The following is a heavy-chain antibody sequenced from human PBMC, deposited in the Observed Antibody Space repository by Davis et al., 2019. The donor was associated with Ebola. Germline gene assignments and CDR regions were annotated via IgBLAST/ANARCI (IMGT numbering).Heavy chain of an antibody. CDR3: ARGWTYYDFWSGYPY. V-gene: IGHV3-74*01. J-gene: IGHJ4*02. CDR1: GFTFSNFW. Sequence: HTGGSLRLSCAASGFTFSNFWMHWVRQAPGKGLVCVSRINNDGSITNYADSVKGRFTISRDNAKNTLYLQMNSLRAEDTAVYYCARGWTYYDFWSGYPYWGQGTLVTVSS. CDR2: INNDGSIT. D-gene: IGHD3-3*01.